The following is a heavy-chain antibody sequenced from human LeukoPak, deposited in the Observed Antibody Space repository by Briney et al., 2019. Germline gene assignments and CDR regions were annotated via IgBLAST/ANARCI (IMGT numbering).Heavy chain of an antibody. CDR2: IYYSGST. V-gene: IGHV4-61*01. CDR3: ARGSHGYGSGSYHYYYYMDV. Sequence: SETLSLTCTVSGGSISSGSYYWSWIRQPPGKGLEWIGYIYYSGSTNYNPSLKSRVTISVDTSRNQFSLKLSSVTAADTAVYYCARGSHGYGSGSYHYYYYMDVWGKGTTVTVSS. D-gene: IGHD3-10*01. J-gene: IGHJ6*03. CDR1: GGSISSGSYY.